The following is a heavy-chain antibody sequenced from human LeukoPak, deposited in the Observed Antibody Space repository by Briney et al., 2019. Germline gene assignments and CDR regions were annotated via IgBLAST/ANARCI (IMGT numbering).Heavy chain of an antibody. D-gene: IGHD1-26*01. Sequence: SETLSLTCTVSGGSISSYYWSWIRHPPGKGLEWIGYIYYSGSTNYNPSLKSRVTISVDTSKNQFSLKLSSVTAADTAVYYCARAGYSGSVDYWGQGTLVTVSS. J-gene: IGHJ4*02. CDR1: GGSISSYY. V-gene: IGHV4-59*01. CDR3: ARAGYSGSVDY. CDR2: IYYSGST.